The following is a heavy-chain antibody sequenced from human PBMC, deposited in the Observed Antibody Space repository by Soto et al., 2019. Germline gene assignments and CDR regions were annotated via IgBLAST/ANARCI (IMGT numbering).Heavy chain of an antibody. V-gene: IGHV1-46*01. Sequence: ASVKVSCKASGYTFTSYYIHWVRQAPGQGLEWMGIINPNTGSTSSTQRFRGRLTIDRDTSTSTVYMELSSLGSEDTAVYYCARDTNVALTFPYCGMDVWGQGTTVTVSS. J-gene: IGHJ6*02. CDR2: INPNTGST. CDR1: GYTFTSYY. D-gene: IGHD1-1*01. CDR3: ARDTNVALTFPYCGMDV.